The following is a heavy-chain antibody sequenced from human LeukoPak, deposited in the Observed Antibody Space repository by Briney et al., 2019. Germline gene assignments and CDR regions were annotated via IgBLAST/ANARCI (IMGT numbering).Heavy chain of an antibody. CDR2: IYFSGST. CDR3: ARGRSTIFGVVPVPYYYGMDV. V-gene: IGHV4-4*07. D-gene: IGHD3-3*01. J-gene: IGHJ6*02. CDR1: GGSISSDS. Sequence: SETLSLTCTVFGGSISSDSWSCVRQPAGKGLEYIGRIYFSGSTKYNPSLTSRVTMSLDTSKNEFSLKLSFVTAADTAVYYCARGRSTIFGVVPVPYYYGMDVWGQGTTVTVSS.